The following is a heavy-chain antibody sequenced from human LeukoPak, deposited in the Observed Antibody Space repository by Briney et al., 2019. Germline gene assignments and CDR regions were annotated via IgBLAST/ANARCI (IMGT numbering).Heavy chain of an antibody. J-gene: IGHJ4*02. CDR2: ISGSGGST. D-gene: IGHD1-26*01. CDR3: AKDVEWELPAGLDY. CDR1: GFTFSSYA. V-gene: IGHV3-23*01. Sequence: AGGSLRLSCAASGFTFSSYAMSWVRQAPGKGLEWVSAISGSGGSTYYADSVKGRFAISRDNSKNTLYLQMNSLRAEDTAVYYCAKDVEWELPAGLDYWGQGTLVTVSS.